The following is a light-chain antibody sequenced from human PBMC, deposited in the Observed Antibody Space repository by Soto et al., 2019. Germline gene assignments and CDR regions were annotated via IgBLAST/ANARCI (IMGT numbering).Light chain of an antibody. CDR3: SSYTSSSTLYV. J-gene: IGLJ1*01. CDR2: EVS. Sequence: QSALTQPASVSGSPGQSITISRTGTSSDVGGYNYVSWYQQHPGKAPKLTIYEVSNRPSGVSNRFSGSKSGNTASLTISGLHAEDEADYYCSSYTSSSTLYVFGTGTKVTVL. V-gene: IGLV2-14*01. CDR1: SSDVGGYNY.